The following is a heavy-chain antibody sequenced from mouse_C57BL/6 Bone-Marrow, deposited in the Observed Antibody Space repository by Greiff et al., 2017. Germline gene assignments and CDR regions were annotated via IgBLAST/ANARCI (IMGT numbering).Heavy chain of an antibody. V-gene: IGHV1-53*01. Sequence: QVQLKQPGTELVKPGASVKLSCKASGYTFTSYWMPWVKQRPGQGLEWIGNINPSNGGTNYNEKFKSKATLTVDKSSSTAYMQLSSLTSEDSAVYYCARSHYSNYAWFAYWGQGTLVTVSA. CDR1: GYTFTSYW. J-gene: IGHJ3*01. D-gene: IGHD2-5*01. CDR3: ARSHYSNYAWFAY. CDR2: INPSNGGT.